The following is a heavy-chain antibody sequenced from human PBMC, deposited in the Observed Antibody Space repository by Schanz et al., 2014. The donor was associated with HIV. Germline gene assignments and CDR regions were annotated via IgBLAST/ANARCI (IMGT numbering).Heavy chain of an antibody. Sequence: EVQVVESGGGLVQPGGSLRLSCEASGFSLSHYWMSWVRQAPGKGPQWVANIKDDGSEKFYADSVKGRFNISRDNSKNTLYLQMHSLRAEDTAVYYCAKDPYQGSSGWLDWGQGTLVTVSS. J-gene: IGHJ1*01. V-gene: IGHV3-7*03. D-gene: IGHD6-19*01. CDR1: GFSLSHYW. CDR3: AKDPYQGSSGWLD. CDR2: IKDDGSEK.